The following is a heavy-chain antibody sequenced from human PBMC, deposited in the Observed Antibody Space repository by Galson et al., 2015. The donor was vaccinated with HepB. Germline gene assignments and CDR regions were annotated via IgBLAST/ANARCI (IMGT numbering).Heavy chain of an antibody. Sequence: SVKVSCKASGYTFTSYAMHWVRQAPGQRLEWMGWINAGNGNTTYSQKFQGRVTITRDTSASTAYMELSSLRPEDTAAYYCAKVSLGYSSSHYYYYHYMDVWGKGTTVTVSS. CDR1: GYTFTSYA. CDR3: AKVSLGYSSSHYYYYHYMDV. D-gene: IGHD6-13*01. CDR2: INAGNGNT. J-gene: IGHJ6*03. V-gene: IGHV1-3*01.